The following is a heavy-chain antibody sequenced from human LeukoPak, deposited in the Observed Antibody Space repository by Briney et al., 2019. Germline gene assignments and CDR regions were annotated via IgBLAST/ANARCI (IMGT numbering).Heavy chain of an antibody. D-gene: IGHD1-7*01. CDR2: ISGSGGST. CDR1: GFTFSSYA. Sequence: GGSLRLSCAASGFTFSSYAMSWVRQAPGKGLEWVSAISGSGGSTYYADSVKGRFTISRDNSKNTLYLQMNSLRAEDTAVYYCAKVRNYGSDYYYGMDVWGQGTTVTVSS. J-gene: IGHJ6*02. V-gene: IGHV3-23*01. CDR3: AKVRNYGSDYYYGMDV.